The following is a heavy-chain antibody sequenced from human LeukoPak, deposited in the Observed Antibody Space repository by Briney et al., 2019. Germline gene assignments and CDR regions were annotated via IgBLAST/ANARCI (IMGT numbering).Heavy chain of an antibody. Sequence: GGSQRLCCAASGFTFSNYWMNWVRQAPGKGLQWVANINRDGREEYYVDSVKGRFTISRNNAKNSLSLQMSSLRAEDTAVYYCVGRRTSAAGNFWGQGTLVTVSS. CDR1: GFTFSNYW. J-gene: IGHJ4*02. V-gene: IGHV3-7*01. CDR2: INRDGREE. CDR3: VGRRTSAAGNF. D-gene: IGHD6-13*01.